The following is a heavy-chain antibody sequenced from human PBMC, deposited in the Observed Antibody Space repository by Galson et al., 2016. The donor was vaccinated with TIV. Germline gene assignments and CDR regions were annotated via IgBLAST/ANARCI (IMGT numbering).Heavy chain of an antibody. Sequence: QSGAEVKQPGEPLKISCKGSGYRFSNYWIAWVRQMPGRGLEWMGIIYPRDSDVRYSPSFQGQVIISVDKSISTAYLQWTSLKVSDTAMYFCAGEEWDLLMDYWGQGTQVTVSS. CDR3: AGEEWDLLMDY. CDR1: GYRFSNYW. CDR2: IYPRDSDV. V-gene: IGHV5-51*03. D-gene: IGHD1-26*01. J-gene: IGHJ4*02.